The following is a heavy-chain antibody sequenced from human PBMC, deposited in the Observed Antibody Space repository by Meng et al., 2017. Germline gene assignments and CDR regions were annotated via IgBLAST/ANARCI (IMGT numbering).Heavy chain of an antibody. D-gene: IGHD1-26*01. V-gene: IGHV3-11*01. CDR3: ARQCELPLTYYFDY. CDR1: GFTFSDYY. Sequence: QDQVGEYWGGLVKTGGSLKLTFAASGFTFSDYYMSWIRQAPGKGLEWVSYISSSGSTIYYADSVKGRFTISRDNAKNSLYLQMNSLRAEDTAVYYCARQCELPLTYYFDYWGQGTLVTVSS. CDR2: ISSSGSTI. J-gene: IGHJ4*02.